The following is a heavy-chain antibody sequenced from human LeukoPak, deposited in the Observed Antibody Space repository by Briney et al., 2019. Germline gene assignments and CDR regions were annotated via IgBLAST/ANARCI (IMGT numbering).Heavy chain of an antibody. V-gene: IGHV3-30*02. CDR1: GFTFSSYG. D-gene: IGHD1-26*01. J-gene: IGHJ3*02. CDR3: AKDRGSYAPDAFDI. CDR2: IRYDGSNK. Sequence: PGGSLRLSCAASGFTFSSYGMHWVRQAPGKGLEWVAFIRYDGSNKYYADSVKGRFTISRDNSKNTLYLQMNSLRAEGTAVYYCAKDRGSYAPDAFDIWGQGTMVTVSS.